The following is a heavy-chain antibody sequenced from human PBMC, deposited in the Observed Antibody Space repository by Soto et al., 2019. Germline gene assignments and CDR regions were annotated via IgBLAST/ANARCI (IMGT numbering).Heavy chain of an antibody. CDR1: GFTFSSYG. CDR3: ARDLRCSSTSCYSTSYYYYYGMDV. V-gene: IGHV3-33*01. J-gene: IGHJ6*02. Sequence: QVQLVESGGGVVQPGRSLRLSCAASGFTFSSYGMHWVRQAPGKGLEWVAVIWYDGSNKYYADSVKGRFTISRDNSKNTLYLQMNSLRAEDTAVYYCARDLRCSSTSCYSTSYYYYYGMDVWGQGTTVTVSS. CDR2: IWYDGSNK. D-gene: IGHD2-2*01.